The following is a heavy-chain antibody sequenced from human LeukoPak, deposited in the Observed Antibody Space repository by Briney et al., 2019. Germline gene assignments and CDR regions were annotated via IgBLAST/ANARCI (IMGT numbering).Heavy chain of an antibody. Sequence: PGGSLRLSCTDSELTLSVAYMNWVRQAPGKGLEWVGLIKSKTDGDTTHYAAPVRGRFTISRDDSQNTVHLQMTGLKNEDTAVYYCTWTPFEDWSQGTLVTVSS. D-gene: IGHD3/OR15-3a*01. CDR1: ELTLSVAY. CDR2: IKSKTDGDTT. CDR3: TWTPFED. V-gene: IGHV3-15*01. J-gene: IGHJ4*02.